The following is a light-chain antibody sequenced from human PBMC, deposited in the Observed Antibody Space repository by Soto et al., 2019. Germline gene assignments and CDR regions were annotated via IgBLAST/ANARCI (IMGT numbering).Light chain of an antibody. Sequence: EIVLTQSPGTLSLSPWERATLSCRASQSVSRTYLACYQQKPGQAPKLLIYGASRRATGIPDRFSGSGSGTDFTLTISRLEPEDFAVYYCPQYGTSPRTFGQGTKVEIK. J-gene: IGKJ1*01. CDR1: QSVSRTY. CDR2: GAS. CDR3: PQYGTSPRT. V-gene: IGKV3-20*01.